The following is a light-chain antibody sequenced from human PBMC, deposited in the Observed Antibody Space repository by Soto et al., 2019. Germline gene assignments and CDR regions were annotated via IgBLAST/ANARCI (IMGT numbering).Light chain of an antibody. J-gene: IGKJ5*01. CDR2: HVS. V-gene: IGKV3-15*01. CDR3: QQYAIYPVP. CDR1: QSVGPN. Sequence: EIDMWQSQDTMSASLGDSATXSCRASQSVGPNLVWYQQKFGHAPRLLIYHVSTRGAGVPARFSGGGSGTEFTLTISSLQPEDFAIYYCQQYAIYPVPFGQRTGTEIK.